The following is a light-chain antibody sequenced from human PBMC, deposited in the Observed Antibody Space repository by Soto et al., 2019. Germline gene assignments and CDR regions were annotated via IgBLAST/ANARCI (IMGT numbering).Light chain of an antibody. Sequence: QSVLTQPASVSGSPGQSITISCTGTSSDVGAYTSVSWYQQHPGKAPKLMIYEVSNRPSGVSNRFSGSKSANTASLTISGLQAADEAAYYCSLYKSENNYVFGTGTKVTVL. CDR2: EVS. CDR3: SLYKSENNYV. V-gene: IGLV2-14*01. J-gene: IGLJ1*01. CDR1: SSDVGAYTS.